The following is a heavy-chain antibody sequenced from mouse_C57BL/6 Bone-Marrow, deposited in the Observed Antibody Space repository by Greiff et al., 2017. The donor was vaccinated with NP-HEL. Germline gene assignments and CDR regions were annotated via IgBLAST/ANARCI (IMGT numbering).Heavy chain of an antibody. D-gene: IGHD3-2*02. CDR1: GYTFTSYG. Sequence: VQLQESGAELARPGASVKLSCKASGYTFTSYGISWVKQRTGQGLEWIGEIYPRSGNTYYNEKFKGKATLTADESSSTAYMELRSLTSEDSAVYFCAREDSSGSWFAYWGRGTLVTVSA. CDR3: AREDSSGSWFAY. J-gene: IGHJ3*01. CDR2: IYPRSGNT. V-gene: IGHV1-81*01.